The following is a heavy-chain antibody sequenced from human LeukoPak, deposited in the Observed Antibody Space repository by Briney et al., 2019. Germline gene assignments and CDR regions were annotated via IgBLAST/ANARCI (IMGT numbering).Heavy chain of an antibody. D-gene: IGHD3-9*01. V-gene: IGHV3-21*01. J-gene: IGHJ6*02. CDR2: ISSSSSYI. CDR3: AREITYYDILTGYFPGYGMDV. Sequence: GGSLRLSCAASGFTFSSYSMNWVRQAPGKGLEWVSSISSSSSYIYYADSVKGRFTISRDNAKNSLYLQMNSLRAEDTAVYYCAREITYYDILTGYFPGYGMDVWGQGTTVTVSS. CDR1: GFTFSSYS.